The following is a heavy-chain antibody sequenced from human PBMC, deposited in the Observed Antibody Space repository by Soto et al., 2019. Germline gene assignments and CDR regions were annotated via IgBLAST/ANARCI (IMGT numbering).Heavy chain of an antibody. D-gene: IGHD5-12*01. CDR3: GRGRSGEIVVFY. J-gene: IGHJ4*02. V-gene: IGHV1-2*02. CDR2: IGPKSGDT. CDR1: GYTFTGHY. Sequence: QVQLVQSGAEVKESGASVKVSCKASGYTFTGHYIHWVRQAPGQGPEWVGEIGPKSGDTRYAQKFQGRVTMTKATSITTVYMELRNLSPDDTAVYYCGRGRSGEIVVFYWGQGTLVTVHS.